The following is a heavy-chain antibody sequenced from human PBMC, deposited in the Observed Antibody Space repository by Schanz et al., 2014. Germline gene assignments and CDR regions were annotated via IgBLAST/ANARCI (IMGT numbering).Heavy chain of an antibody. J-gene: IGHJ5*02. CDR3: AREGTVIRGLSGWFDP. V-gene: IGHV1-2*06. D-gene: IGHD3-10*01. Sequence: QVQLVQSGAEVKKPGASVKVSCKSSFYNFTDPHIHFFLPSPFQVLEYMGRINPNSGGTNFAQKFQGRVTMTRDTSISTVYMELSRLRSDDTAVYYCAREGTVIRGLSGWFDPWGQGTLVTVSS. CDR2: INPNSGGT. CDR1: FYNFTDPH.